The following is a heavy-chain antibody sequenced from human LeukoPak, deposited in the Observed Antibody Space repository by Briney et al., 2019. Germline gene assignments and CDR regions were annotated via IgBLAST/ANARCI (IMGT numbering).Heavy chain of an antibody. CDR2: IDSTGST. CDR3: ARRERLGYSYGRGTLDI. J-gene: IGHJ3*02. CDR1: GILVSSNY. Sequence: PGGSLRLSCVASGILVSSNYMSWVRQAPGKGPEWVSFIDSTGSTYYADSVKGRFTISRDNSRNTLYLQMNSLRVEDTAVYYCARRERLGYSYGRGTLDIWGQGTMVTVSS. D-gene: IGHD5-18*01. V-gene: IGHV3-66*01.